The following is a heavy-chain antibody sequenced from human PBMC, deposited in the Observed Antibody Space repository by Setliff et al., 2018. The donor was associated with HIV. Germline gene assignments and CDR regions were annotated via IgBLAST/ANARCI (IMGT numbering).Heavy chain of an antibody. Sequence: GASVKVSCKTFGYRFTDFYVNWVRQAPGQGLEWMGWINPKSGATNYAQKFQGRVTMTRDTSIRTAYMELRMLTSDDTAIYYCTRSTTADWGQGTMVTVSS. J-gene: IGHJ4*02. V-gene: IGHV1-2*02. CDR1: GYRFTDFY. CDR3: TRSTTAD. D-gene: IGHD4-17*01. CDR2: INPKSGAT.